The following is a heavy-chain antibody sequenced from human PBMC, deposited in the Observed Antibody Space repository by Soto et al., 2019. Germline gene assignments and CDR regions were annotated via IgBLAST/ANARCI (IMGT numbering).Heavy chain of an antibody. J-gene: IGHJ5*02. CDR1: GYTLTDHG. CDR3: ARNWTSPSCDSSSCTRGGSFDP. CDR2: INPYNANT. V-gene: IGHV1-18*04. Sequence: ASVKVSCKASGYTLTDHGISWVRQAPGQGLEWMGWINPYNANTRYGEKVQGRVTMTTDTSSTVYMELTGLTSDDTAVYYCARNWTSPSCDSSSCTRGGSFDPWGQGTLVTVSS. D-gene: IGHD3-22*01.